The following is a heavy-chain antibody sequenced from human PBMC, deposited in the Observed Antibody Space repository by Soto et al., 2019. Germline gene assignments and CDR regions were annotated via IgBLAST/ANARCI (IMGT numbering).Heavy chain of an antibody. D-gene: IGHD6-19*01. CDR3: ARQQWLVLNAFDI. J-gene: IGHJ3*02. CDR2: IYYSGST. Sequence: SETLSLTCTVSGGSISSGGYYWSWIRQHPGQGLEWSGYIYYSGSTYYNPSLKSRVTISVDTSKNQFSLKLSSVTAADTAVYYCARQQWLVLNAFDIWGQGTMVTVSS. CDR1: GGSISSGGYY. V-gene: IGHV4-31*03.